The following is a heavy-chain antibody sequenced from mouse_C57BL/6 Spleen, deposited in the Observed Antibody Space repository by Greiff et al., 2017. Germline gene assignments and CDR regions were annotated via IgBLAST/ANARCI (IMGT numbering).Heavy chain of an antibody. Sequence: VKLMESGPELVKPGASVTISCKASGYAFSSSWMNWVKQRPGKGLEWIGRIYPGDGDTNYNGKFKGKATLTADKSSSTAYMQLSSLTSEDSAVYFCARENYGNFFDYWGQGTTLTVSS. CDR2: IYPGDGDT. V-gene: IGHV1-82*01. D-gene: IGHD2-1*01. CDR3: ARENYGNFFDY. CDR1: GYAFSSSW. J-gene: IGHJ2*01.